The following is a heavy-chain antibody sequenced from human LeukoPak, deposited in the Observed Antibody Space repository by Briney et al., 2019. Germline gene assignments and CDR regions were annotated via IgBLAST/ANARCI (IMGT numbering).Heavy chain of an antibody. CDR2: ISAYNGNT. Sequence: WASVKVSCKAAGYAFTSYGISWVRQAPGQGLEWMGWISAYNGNTNYAQKLQGRVTMTTDTSTSTAYMELRSLRSDDTAVYYCARDLGLPVAGSTPWGQGTLVTVSS. J-gene: IGHJ5*02. CDR1: GYAFTSYG. D-gene: IGHD2-21*02. CDR3: ARDLGLPVAGSTP. V-gene: IGHV1-18*04.